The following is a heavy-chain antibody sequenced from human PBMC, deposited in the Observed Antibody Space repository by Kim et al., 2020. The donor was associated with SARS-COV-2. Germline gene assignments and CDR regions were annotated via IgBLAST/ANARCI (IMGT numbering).Heavy chain of an antibody. V-gene: IGHV1-69*13. D-gene: IGHD2-21*02. J-gene: IGHJ6*02. Sequence: SVKVSCKASGGTFSSYAISWVRQAPGQGLEWMGGIIPIFGTANYAQKFQGRVTITADESTSTAYMELSSLRSEDTAVYYCARDLAGDRSRDYYYGMDVWGQGTTVTVSS. CDR2: IIPIFGTA. CDR1: GGTFSSYA. CDR3: ARDLAGDRSRDYYYGMDV.